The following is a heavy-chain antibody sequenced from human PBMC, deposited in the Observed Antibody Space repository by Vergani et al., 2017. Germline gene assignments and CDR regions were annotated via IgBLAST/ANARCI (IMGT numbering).Heavy chain of an antibody. CDR1: GFAFEEHV. CDR2: IGSTGSNT. D-gene: IGHD2-8*02. J-gene: IGHJ4*02. V-gene: IGHV3-64*04. Sequence: VQMVESGGGSVLPGGSLRLSCGASGFAFEEHVFHWVRLAPGKGLEFLSSIGSTGSNTLYVDSVKGRFTISRDNSKNTLFLQMDNLRDDDTAVYYCAKDVYPGGNVIYDSWGQGTLVAVSS. CDR3: AKDVYPGGNVIYDS.